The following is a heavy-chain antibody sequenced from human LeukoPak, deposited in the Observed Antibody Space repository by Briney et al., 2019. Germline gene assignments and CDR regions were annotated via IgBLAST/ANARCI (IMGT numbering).Heavy chain of an antibody. CDR1: GGSISSGDYY. V-gene: IGHV4-30-4*01. J-gene: IGHJ4*02. CDR3: ARGRRVDAAMLSD. Sequence: KPSQTLSLTCTVSGGSISSGDYYWSWIRQPPGKGLEWSGYIYYSGSANYNPSLKSRVTISVDTSKSQLSLKLSSVTAADTAVYYCARGRRVDAAMLSDWGQGTLVTVSS. D-gene: IGHD5-18*01. CDR2: IYYSGSA.